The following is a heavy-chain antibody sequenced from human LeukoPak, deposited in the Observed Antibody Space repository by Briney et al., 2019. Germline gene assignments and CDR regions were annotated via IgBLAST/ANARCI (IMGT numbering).Heavy chain of an antibody. Sequence: ASVKVSCKASGYTFTGYYMHWARQAPGQGLEWMGWINPNSGGTNYAQKFQGRVTMTRDTSISTAYMELSRLRSDDTAVYYCARDGPQLSYPLDYWGQGTLVTVSS. V-gene: IGHV1-2*02. CDR3: ARDGPQLSYPLDY. J-gene: IGHJ4*02. D-gene: IGHD1-26*01. CDR2: INPNSGGT. CDR1: GYTFTGYY.